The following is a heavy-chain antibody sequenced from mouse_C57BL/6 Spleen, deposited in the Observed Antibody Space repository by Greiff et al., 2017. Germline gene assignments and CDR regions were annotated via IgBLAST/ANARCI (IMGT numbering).Heavy chain of an antibody. V-gene: IGHV14-3*01. J-gene: IGHJ1*03. CDR3: ARAPVYYYGSSRNWYFDV. Sequence: VQLQQSVAELVRPGASVKLSCTASGFNIKNTYMHWVKQRPEQGLEWIGRIDPANGNTKYAPKFQGKATITADTSSNTAYLQLSSLTSEDTAIYYCARAPVYYYGSSRNWYFDVWGTGTTVTVSS. CDR2: IDPANGNT. D-gene: IGHD1-1*01. CDR1: GFNIKNTY.